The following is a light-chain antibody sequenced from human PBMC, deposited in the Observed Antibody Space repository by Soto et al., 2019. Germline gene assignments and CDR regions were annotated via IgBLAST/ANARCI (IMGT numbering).Light chain of an antibody. V-gene: IGLV3-1*01. J-gene: IGLJ2*01. Sequence: SYELTQPPSVSMSPGQTASIPCSGDKLGDKYVCWYQQKPGQSPVLLIYEDIKRPSGIPERFSGSNSGNTATLAISGTQATDEADYYCQAWDSRVVVFGGGTKLTVL. CDR2: EDI. CDR3: QAWDSRVVV. CDR1: KLGDKY.